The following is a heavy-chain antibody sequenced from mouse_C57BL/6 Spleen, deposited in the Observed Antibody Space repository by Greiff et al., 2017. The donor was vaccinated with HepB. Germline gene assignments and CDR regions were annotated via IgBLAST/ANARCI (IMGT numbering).Heavy chain of an antibody. CDR2: IYPRSGNT. CDR3: ARSYDGYPPKYYFDY. CDR1: GYTFTSYG. Sequence: VQLQQSGAELARPGASVKLSCKASGYTFTSYGISWVKQRTGQGLEWIGEIYPRSGNTYYNEKFKGKATLTADKSSSTAYMELRSLTSEDSAVYFCARSYDGYPPKYYFDYWGQGTTLTVSS. D-gene: IGHD2-3*01. J-gene: IGHJ2*01. V-gene: IGHV1-81*01.